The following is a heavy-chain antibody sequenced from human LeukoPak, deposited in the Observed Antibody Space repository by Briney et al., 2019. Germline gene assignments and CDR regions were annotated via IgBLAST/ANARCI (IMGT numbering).Heavy chain of an antibody. CDR2: ISSSSSYI. Sequence: GFLRLSFSASGFGLNSYCMKWVRQAPGKGLEGVPSISSSSSYIYYADSVKGRFTISRDNAKNSLYLQMNSLRAEDTAVYYCARDVRGLVGATYYFDYWGQGTLVTVSS. CDR1: GFGLNSYC. D-gene: IGHD1-26*01. CDR3: ARDVRGLVGATYYFDY. J-gene: IGHJ4*02. V-gene: IGHV3-21*01.